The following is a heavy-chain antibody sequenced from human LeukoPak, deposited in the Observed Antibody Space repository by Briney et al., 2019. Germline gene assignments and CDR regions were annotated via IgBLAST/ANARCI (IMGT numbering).Heavy chain of an antibody. CDR1: GFTFSNAW. V-gene: IGHV3-15*01. CDR3: TTQLLWFGELSY. J-gene: IGHJ4*02. D-gene: IGHD3-10*01. Sequence: GGSLRLSCAASGFTFSNAWMSWVRQAPGKGLEWVGRIKSKTDGGTTDCAAPVKGRFTISRDDSKNTLYLQMNSLKSEDTAVYYCTTQLLWFGELSYWGQGTLVTVSS. CDR2: IKSKTDGGTT.